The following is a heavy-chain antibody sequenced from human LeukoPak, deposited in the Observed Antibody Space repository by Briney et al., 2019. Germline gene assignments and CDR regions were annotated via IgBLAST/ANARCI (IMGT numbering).Heavy chain of an antibody. J-gene: IGHJ4*02. D-gene: IGHD6-19*01. CDR3: ASGSSGWELDY. CDR2: ISSSSSTI. CDR1: GFTFSTYS. V-gene: IGHV3-48*04. Sequence: TGGSLRLSCAASGFTFSTYSMNWVRQAPGKGLEWVSYISSSSSTIYYADSVKGRFTISRDNAKNSLYLQMNSLRAEDTAVYYCASGSSGWELDYWGQGTLVTVSS.